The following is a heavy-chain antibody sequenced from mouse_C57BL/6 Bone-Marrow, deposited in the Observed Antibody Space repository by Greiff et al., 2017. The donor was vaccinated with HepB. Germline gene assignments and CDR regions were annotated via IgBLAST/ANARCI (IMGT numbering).Heavy chain of an antibody. CDR1: GFSLTSYG. CDR2: IWSGGRT. V-gene: IGHV2-4*01. CDR3: AKKWYYGSYFDY. J-gene: IGHJ2*01. Sequence: VKLLESGPGLVQPSQSLSITCTVSGFSLTSYGVHWVRQPPGKGLEWLGVIWSGGRTDYYAAFISSMSISKDNTKTQFFCKMNSLQADDTAIDYWAKKWYYGSYFDYWGQGTTLTVSS. D-gene: IGHD1-2*01.